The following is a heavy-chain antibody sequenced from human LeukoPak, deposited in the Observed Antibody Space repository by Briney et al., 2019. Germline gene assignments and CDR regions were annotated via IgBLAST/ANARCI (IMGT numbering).Heavy chain of an antibody. CDR2: ITRSSTTI. Sequence: PGGSLRLSCAASGFNFSIYSMNWVRQAPGKGLERVSYITRSSTTIYYADSVKGRFTISRDNSKNTLYLQMNSLRAEDTAVYYCAREEYCSSASCPPLFDYWGQGTLVTVSS. V-gene: IGHV3-48*01. D-gene: IGHD2-2*01. J-gene: IGHJ4*02. CDR3: AREEYCSSASCPPLFDY. CDR1: GFNFSIYS.